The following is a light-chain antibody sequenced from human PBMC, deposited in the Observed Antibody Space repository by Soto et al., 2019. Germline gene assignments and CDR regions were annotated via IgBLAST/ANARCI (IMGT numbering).Light chain of an antibody. CDR2: EVS. J-gene: IGLJ1*01. CDR3: ISYTGSSTSYV. V-gene: IGLV2-14*01. Sequence: QSALTQPASVSGSPGQSITISCSGTSSDVGSYDHVAWYQQFPGKTPKLMIYEVSNRPSGVSSRFSGSKSGNTASLTISGLQAEDEADYYCISYTGSSTSYVFGSGIKV. CDR1: SSDVGSYDH.